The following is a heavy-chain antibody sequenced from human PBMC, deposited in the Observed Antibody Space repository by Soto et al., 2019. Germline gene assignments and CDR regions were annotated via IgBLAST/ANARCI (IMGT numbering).Heavy chain of an antibody. Sequence: SETLSLTCAVYGGSFSGYYWNWLRRPPGKGLEWIGEINQSGSTNYNPSLKSRVTISVDTSKNQFSLKLSSVTAADTAVYYCARGWGAVADYWGQGTLVTVSS. D-gene: IGHD6-19*01. V-gene: IGHV4-34*01. J-gene: IGHJ4*02. CDR1: GGSFSGYY. CDR2: INQSGST. CDR3: ARGWGAVADY.